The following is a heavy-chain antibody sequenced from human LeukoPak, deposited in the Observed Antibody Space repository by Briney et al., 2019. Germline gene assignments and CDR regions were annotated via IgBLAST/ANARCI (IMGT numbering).Heavy chain of an antibody. CDR1: GGTFSSYA. D-gene: IGHD3-22*01. CDR2: IIPIFGTA. J-gene: IGHJ4*02. V-gene: IGHV1-69*13. CDR3: GVVWGEYGSGYYYLDY. Sequence: ASVKVSCKASGGTFSSYAISWVRQAPGQGLEWMGGIIPIFGTANYAQKFQGRVTITADESTSTAYMELSSLRSEDTAVYYCGVVWGEYGSGYYYLDYWGQGTLVTVSS.